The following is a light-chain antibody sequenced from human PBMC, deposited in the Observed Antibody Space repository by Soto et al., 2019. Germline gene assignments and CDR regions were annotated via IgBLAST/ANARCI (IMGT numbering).Light chain of an antibody. Sequence: EIVLTQSPGTLSLSPGERATLSCRASQSVSSSYLAWYQQKPGQAPRLLIYGASSRATGIPDMFSGSGSATDFLLNISRLEPEDFAVYYCQQYGSSPPYTFGQGTKLEIK. CDR3: QQYGSSPPYT. CDR2: GAS. J-gene: IGKJ2*01. V-gene: IGKV3-20*01. CDR1: QSVSSSY.